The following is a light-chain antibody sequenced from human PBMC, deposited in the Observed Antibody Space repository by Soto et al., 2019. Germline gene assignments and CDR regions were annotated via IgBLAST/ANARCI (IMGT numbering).Light chain of an antibody. J-gene: IGKJ1*01. CDR1: QSISSS. V-gene: IGKV1-5*03. Sequence: DIQMTQSPSTLSASVGDRVTVTCRASQSISSSLAWFQQKPGKAPKLLMYHESRLNSGVSSRLISSGSGIKFTLTISSLQHDDFATYYCEQDDNHFWTFGRGIKVEIK. CDR2: HES. CDR3: EQDDNHFWT.